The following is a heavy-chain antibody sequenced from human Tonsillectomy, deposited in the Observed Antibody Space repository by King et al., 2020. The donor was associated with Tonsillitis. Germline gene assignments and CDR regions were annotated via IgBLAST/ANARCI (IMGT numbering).Heavy chain of an antibody. Sequence: VQLVESGGGLVQPGGSLRLSCAASGFTFSSYAMTWVRQTPGKGLEWVSGISGGGGSTYYADSVKGRFSISRDNSKNTLYLQMNSLGPDDTAVYYCAKVEGNDWTEYLHHWGQGTLVTVSS. CDR1: GFTFSSYA. CDR3: AKVEGNDWTEYLHH. CDR2: ISGGGGST. J-gene: IGHJ1*01. D-gene: IGHD3-9*01. V-gene: IGHV3-23*04.